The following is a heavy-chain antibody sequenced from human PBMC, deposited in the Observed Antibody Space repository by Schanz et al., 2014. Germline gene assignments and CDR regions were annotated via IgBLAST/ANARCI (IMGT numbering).Heavy chain of an antibody. Sequence: QVQLVQSGSELKKPGASVKVSCKASGYTFTSYSMNWVRQAPGQGLEWMGWINPNSGDRNYAQKFQGRVTMTRDTSTSTVYMELRSLTSDDSAVYYCARDRDQWDGNYLDYWGQGTLVTVSS. V-gene: IGHV1-2*02. D-gene: IGHD1-26*01. CDR3: ARDRDQWDGNYLDY. J-gene: IGHJ4*02. CDR1: GYTFTSYS. CDR2: INPNSGDR.